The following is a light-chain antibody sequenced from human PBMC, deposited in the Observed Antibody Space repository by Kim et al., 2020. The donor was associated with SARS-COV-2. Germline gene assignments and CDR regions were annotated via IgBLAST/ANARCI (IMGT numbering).Light chain of an antibody. CDR1: SSDVRGYNY. V-gene: IGLV2-14*03. Sequence: GQAITITCTGTSSDVRGYNYGSWYQQHPGTAPKLMIYDVSKRPSGVSNRFSGSKSGNTASLTISGLQAEDEADYYCTSYTSSSTRVFGGGTQLTVL. CDR2: DVS. J-gene: IGLJ2*01. CDR3: TSYTSSSTRV.